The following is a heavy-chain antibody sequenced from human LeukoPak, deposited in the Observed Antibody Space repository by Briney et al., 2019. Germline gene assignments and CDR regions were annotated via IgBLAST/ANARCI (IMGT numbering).Heavy chain of an antibody. CDR1: GFTFSSYA. Sequence: GGSLRLSCAASGFTFSSYAMSWVRQAPGKGLEWVSVISGSGGTTYYADSGRGRFTISRDNSKNTLYLQMNSLRVEDTAVYYCARDISSGWSDAFDIWGQGTMVTVSS. CDR3: ARDISSGWSDAFDI. J-gene: IGHJ3*02. V-gene: IGHV3-23*01. D-gene: IGHD6-19*01. CDR2: ISGSGGTT.